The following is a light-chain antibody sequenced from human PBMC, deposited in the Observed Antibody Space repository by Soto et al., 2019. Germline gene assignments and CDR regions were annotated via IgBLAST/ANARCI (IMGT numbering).Light chain of an antibody. CDR2: AAS. CDR1: QSISGY. J-gene: IGKJ3*01. V-gene: IGKV1-39*01. CDR3: QESYSTPSVT. Sequence: DIQMTQSPSSLSASVGDRVSITCRASQSISGYLNWYQKKSGQAPKLLMYAASTLQSGVPSRFSGSGSGTDFTLTISSLQPEDFATYYCQESYSTPSVTFGPGTKVDIK.